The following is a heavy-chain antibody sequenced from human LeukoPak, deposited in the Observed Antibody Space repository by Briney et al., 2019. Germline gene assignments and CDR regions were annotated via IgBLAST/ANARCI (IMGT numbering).Heavy chain of an antibody. J-gene: IGHJ4*01. V-gene: IGHV1-2*02. CDR2: INPNSGGT. CDR3: ARVRGEPGSGTYYFDY. Sequence: VASVKVFCQASGYTFTGYYMHWVRQAPGQGLEWMGWINPNSGGTNYAQKFQGRVTMTRDTSISTAYMELSRLRSDDTAVYYCARVRGEPGSGTYYFDYRGQGTLVTVFS. D-gene: IGHD3-10*01. CDR1: GYTFTGYY.